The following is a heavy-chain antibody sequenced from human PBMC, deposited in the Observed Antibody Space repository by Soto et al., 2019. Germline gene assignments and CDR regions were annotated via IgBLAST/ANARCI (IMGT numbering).Heavy chain of an antibody. V-gene: IGHV4-59*01. J-gene: IGHJ4*02. CDR3: ARAGGWVSDY. CDR1: DGSISTFY. CDR2: INYSGST. D-gene: IGHD3-16*01. Sequence: SETLSITCTISDGSISTFYWTWIRQPPGKGLEWIGYINYSGSTNYNPSLKSRVTISVDTSKNQFSLKLSSVTAADTAVYYCARAGGWVSDYWGQGTMVTVSS.